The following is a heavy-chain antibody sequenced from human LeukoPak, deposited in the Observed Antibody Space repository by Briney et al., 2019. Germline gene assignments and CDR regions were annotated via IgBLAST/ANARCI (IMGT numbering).Heavy chain of an antibody. CDR1: GLTFSGYG. D-gene: IGHD2-2*01. J-gene: IGHJ4*02. Sequence: GGSLRLSCPASGLTFSGYGMSWVRQAPGEGLEWVASISSSSNYIYYADSLKGRFTISRDNANKSLYLQMNSLRAEDTAVYYCAREFKHQLLRGHFDYWGQGTLVTVSS. CDR2: ISSSSNYI. CDR3: AREFKHQLLRGHFDY. V-gene: IGHV3-21*01.